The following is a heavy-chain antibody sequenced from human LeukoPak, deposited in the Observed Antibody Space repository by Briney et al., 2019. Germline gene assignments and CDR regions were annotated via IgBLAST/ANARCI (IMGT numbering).Heavy chain of an antibody. V-gene: IGHV3-30*04. D-gene: IGHD3-22*01. J-gene: IGHJ4*02. CDR1: AFTFSSYA. Sequence: GRSLRLSCPASAFTFSSYAMHWVRQAPGKGLDWVAVISYVGSNKYYADSVKGRFTISRDNSKKTLYLQMNSLRAEDTAVYYCARDPKTYYYDSSGYYFDYWGQGTLVTVSS. CDR3: ARDPKTYYYDSSGYYFDY. CDR2: ISYVGSNK.